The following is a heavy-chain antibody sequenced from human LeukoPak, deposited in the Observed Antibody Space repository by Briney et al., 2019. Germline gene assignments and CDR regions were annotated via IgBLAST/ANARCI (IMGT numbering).Heavy chain of an antibody. Sequence: GGSLRLSCAASGFTFSSYAMSWVRQAPGKGLEWVSAISGSGGSTYYADSVKGRFTTSRDNSKNTLYLQMNSLRAEDTAVYYCAKDRDIVVVLGNWFDPWGQGTLVTVSS. J-gene: IGHJ5*02. V-gene: IGHV3-23*01. CDR1: GFTFSSYA. CDR2: ISGSGGST. CDR3: AKDRDIVVVLGNWFDP. D-gene: IGHD2-2*01.